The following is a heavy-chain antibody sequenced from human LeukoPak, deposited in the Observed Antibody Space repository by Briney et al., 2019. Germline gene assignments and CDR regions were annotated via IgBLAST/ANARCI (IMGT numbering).Heavy chain of an antibody. CDR2: IYYSGST. J-gene: IGHJ4*02. Sequence: SETLSLTCTVSGGSISSSSYYWGWIRQPPGKGLEWIGSIYYSGSTNYNPSLKSRVTISVDTSKNQFSLKLSSVTAADTAVYYCARGGDILTGYYPDYWGQGTLVTVSS. D-gene: IGHD3-9*01. CDR3: ARGGDILTGYYPDY. V-gene: IGHV4-39*07. CDR1: GGSISSSSYY.